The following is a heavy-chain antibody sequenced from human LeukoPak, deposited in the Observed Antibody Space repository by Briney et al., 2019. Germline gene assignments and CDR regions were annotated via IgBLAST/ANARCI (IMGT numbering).Heavy chain of an antibody. CDR1: GGSFSGYY. Sequence: SETLSLTCAVYGGSFSGYYWSWIRQPPGKGLEWIGEINHSGSTNYNPSLKSRVTISVDTSKNQFSLKLSSVTAADTAVYYCARARSGSNGYFDYWGQGTPVTVSS. CDR2: INHSGST. CDR3: ARARSGSNGYFDY. J-gene: IGHJ4*02. D-gene: IGHD3-22*01. V-gene: IGHV4-34*01.